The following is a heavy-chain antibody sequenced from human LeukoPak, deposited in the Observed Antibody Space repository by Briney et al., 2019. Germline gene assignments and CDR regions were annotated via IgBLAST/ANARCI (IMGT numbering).Heavy chain of an antibody. Sequence: SETLSLTCTVSGYSISSGYYWGWIRQPPGKGLEWIGSIYHSGRTFYNPSLKSRVTISVDTSKNQFSLKLSSVTAADTAVYYCARGSSGWSRPNWFDPWGQGTLVTVSS. CDR2: IYHSGRT. CDR3: ARGSSGWSRPNWFDP. D-gene: IGHD6-19*01. V-gene: IGHV4-38-2*02. CDR1: GYSISSGYY. J-gene: IGHJ5*02.